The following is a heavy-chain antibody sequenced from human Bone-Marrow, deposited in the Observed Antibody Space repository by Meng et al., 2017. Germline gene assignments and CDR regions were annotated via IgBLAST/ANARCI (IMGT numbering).Heavy chain of an antibody. V-gene: IGHV3-9*01. J-gene: IGHJ4*02. D-gene: IGHD2-15*01. Sequence: GGSLRLSCAASGFTFDDYAMHWVRQAPGKGLEWVSGISWNSGSIGYADSVKGRFTISRDNAKNSLYLQMNSLRAEDTALYYCAKGLVVVAAMLEYWGQGNLVTVSS. CDR2: ISWNSGSI. CDR1: GFTFDDYA. CDR3: AKGLVVVAAMLEY.